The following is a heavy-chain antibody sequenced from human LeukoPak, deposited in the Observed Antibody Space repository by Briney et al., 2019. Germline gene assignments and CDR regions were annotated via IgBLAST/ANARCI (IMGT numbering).Heavy chain of an antibody. CDR1: GFXVSGNY. CDR3: ARDRPRAV. Sequence: PGGSLRLSCVASGFXVSGNYISWVRQAPGRGLEWVSVIYSGGSTYYADSVKGRFAISRDNSKNTLYLQMNSLRAEDTAVYYCARDRPRAVWGQGTTVTVSS. CDR2: IYSGGST. J-gene: IGHJ6*02. V-gene: IGHV3-53*01.